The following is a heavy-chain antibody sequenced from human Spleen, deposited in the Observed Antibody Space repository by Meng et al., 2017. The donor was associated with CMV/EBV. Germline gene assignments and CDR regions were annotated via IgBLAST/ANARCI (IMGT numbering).Heavy chain of an antibody. CDR2: INPNSGGT. V-gene: IGHV1-2*06. J-gene: IGHJ5*02. D-gene: IGHD3-9*01. Sequence: GYYMHWVRQAPGQGLEWMGRINPNSGGTNYAQKFQGRVTMTRDTSISTAYMELSRLRSDDTAVYYCARGPYDILTGYYLLGGWFDPWGQGTLVTVSS. CDR3: ARGPYDILTGYYLLGGWFDP. CDR1: GYY.